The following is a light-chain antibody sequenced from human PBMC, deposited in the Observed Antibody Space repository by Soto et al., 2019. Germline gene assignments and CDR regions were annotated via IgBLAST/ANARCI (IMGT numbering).Light chain of an antibody. Sequence: QSVLTQPPSPSGTPGQRVTISCSGSSSNIGSNTVSWYQQFPGTAPKLLIYSNNQRPSGVPDRFSGSKSGTSASLAISGLQSEDEADYYCAAWDDSLNGYVFGTGTKVTVL. J-gene: IGLJ1*01. CDR1: SSNIGSNT. CDR2: SNN. V-gene: IGLV1-44*01. CDR3: AAWDDSLNGYV.